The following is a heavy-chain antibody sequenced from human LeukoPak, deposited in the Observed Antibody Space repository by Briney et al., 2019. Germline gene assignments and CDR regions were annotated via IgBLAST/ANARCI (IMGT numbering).Heavy chain of an antibody. J-gene: IGHJ4*02. CDR2: ISGSGGST. CDR1: GFTFSSYA. V-gene: IGHV3-23*01. Sequence: GGSLRLSCAASGFTFSSYAMSWVRQAPGKGLEWVSVISGSGGSTNYAESVKGRFTISRDNSKNTLYLQMNSLRAEDTAVYYCAKDRGIVGRPAFDFWGQGTLVTVSS. CDR3: AKDRGIVGRPAFDF. D-gene: IGHD6-6*01.